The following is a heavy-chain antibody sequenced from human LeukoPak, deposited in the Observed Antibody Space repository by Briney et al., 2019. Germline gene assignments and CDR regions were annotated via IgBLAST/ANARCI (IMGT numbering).Heavy chain of an antibody. CDR3: ARVVAGIDWFDP. J-gene: IGHJ5*02. CDR1: GFTFSSYS. Sequence: PGGSLRLSCAASGFTFSSYSMNWVRQAPGKGLEWDSYISSGSSAIYYADSVKGRFTISRDNAKNSLFLQLNSLRDEDTAVYYCARVVAGIDWFDPWGQGTLVTVSS. CDR2: ISSGSSAI. V-gene: IGHV3-48*02. D-gene: IGHD6-19*01.